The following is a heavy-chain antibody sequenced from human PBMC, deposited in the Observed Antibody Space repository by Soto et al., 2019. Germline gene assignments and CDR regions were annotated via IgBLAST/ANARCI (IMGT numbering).Heavy chain of an antibody. CDR1: GVTFSTYS. V-gene: IGHV3-48*01. J-gene: IGHJ6*02. CDR3: AKEAVRYYYHGMDV. D-gene: IGHD6-19*01. Sequence: HPGGSLRLACAASGVTFSTYSMNWVRQAPGKGLEWVSYISSSSSTIFYTDSVKGRFTISRDNAKNLLYLQVNSLRAEDTAVYYCAKEAVRYYYHGMDVWGQGTTVTVSS. CDR2: ISSSSSTI.